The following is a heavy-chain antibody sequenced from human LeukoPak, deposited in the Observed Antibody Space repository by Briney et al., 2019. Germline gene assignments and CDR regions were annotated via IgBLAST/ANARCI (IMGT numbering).Heavy chain of an antibody. Sequence: ASVKVSCKASGYTFTGYYMHWVRQAPGQGLEWMGWINPNSGGTNYAQKFQGRVTMTRDTSISTAYMELSRLRSDDTAVYCCARGISSLGSSWNSVNYYYYYYMDVWGKGTTVTVSS. V-gene: IGHV1-2*02. CDR1: GYTFTGYY. CDR2: INPNSGGT. CDR3: ARGISSLGSSWNSVNYYYYYYMDV. D-gene: IGHD6-13*01. J-gene: IGHJ6*03.